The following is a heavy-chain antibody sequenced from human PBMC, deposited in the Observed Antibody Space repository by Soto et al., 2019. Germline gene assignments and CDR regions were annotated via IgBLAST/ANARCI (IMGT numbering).Heavy chain of an antibody. CDR1: GGSISRGNYY. Sequence: SETLSLTCTVSGGSISRGNYYWAWVRQPPGKGLEWIGDIYYSGSTYYNPSLTSRATISRDTSKNQFSLKLNSVTAADTGVYYCVRHPQHPNFEYWGHGTLVTVSS. CDR2: IYYSGST. V-gene: IGHV4-39*01. CDR3: VRHPQHPNFEY. J-gene: IGHJ4*01.